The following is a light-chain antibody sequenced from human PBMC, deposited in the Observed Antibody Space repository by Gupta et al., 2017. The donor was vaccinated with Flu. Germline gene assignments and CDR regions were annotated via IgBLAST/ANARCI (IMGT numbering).Light chain of an antibody. J-gene: IGKJ4*01. V-gene: IGKV4-1*01. CDR1: HSVLYSSNNENY. Sequence: SLGERATVTCESSHSVLYSSNNENYLAWYQQKPGQPPKLLIYWASTRESGVPDRFSGSGSGTDFTLTISSLQAEDVAVYYCQQYYRSPLTFGGGTKVEIK. CDR3: QQYYRSPLT. CDR2: WAS.